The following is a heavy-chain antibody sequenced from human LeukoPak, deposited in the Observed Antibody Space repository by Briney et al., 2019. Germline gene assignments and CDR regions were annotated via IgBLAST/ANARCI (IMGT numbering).Heavy chain of an antibody. D-gene: IGHD3-10*01. Sequence: ASVKVSCKASGYTFTSYGISWVRQAPGQGLEWMGWISAYNGNTNYAQKLQGRVTMTTDTSTSTAYMELRSLRSDDTAVYYCARVITMVRGYYHYGMDVWGKGTTVTVSS. CDR2: ISAYNGNT. J-gene: IGHJ6*04. V-gene: IGHV1-18*04. CDR1: GYTFTSYG. CDR3: ARVITMVRGYYHYGMDV.